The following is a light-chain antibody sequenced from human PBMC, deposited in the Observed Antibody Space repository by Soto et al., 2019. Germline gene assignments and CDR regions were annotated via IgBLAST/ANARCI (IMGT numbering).Light chain of an antibody. CDR1: QTIDNT. V-gene: IGKV3-15*01. CDR3: QHYVTWPLT. Sequence: EIVMTQSPATLSLSPLERSTLSCRASQTIDNTLAWYQRKPGQAPRLLIYDTSIRATGVPARFSGSRSGAEFTLTISSLQSEDFAVYYCQHYVTWPLTFGGGTKVDIK. J-gene: IGKJ4*01. CDR2: DTS.